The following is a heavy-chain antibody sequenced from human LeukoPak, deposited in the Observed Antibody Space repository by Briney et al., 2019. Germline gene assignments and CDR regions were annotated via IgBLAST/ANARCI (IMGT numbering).Heavy chain of an antibody. CDR3: ARLKYTSGWGGRYYYYMDV. CDR2: IYYSGST. V-gene: IGHV4-39*07. Sequence: SETLSLTCTVSGGSISSSSYYWGWIRQPPGKGLEWIGSIYYSGSTYYNPSLKSRVTISVDTSKNQFSLKLSPVTAADTAVYYCARLKYTSGWGGRYYYYMDVWGKGTTVTISS. D-gene: IGHD6-19*01. J-gene: IGHJ6*03. CDR1: GGSISSSSYY.